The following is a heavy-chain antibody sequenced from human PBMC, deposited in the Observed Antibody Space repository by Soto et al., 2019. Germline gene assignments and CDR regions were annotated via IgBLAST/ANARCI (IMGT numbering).Heavy chain of an antibody. J-gene: IGHJ4*02. Sequence: PSETLSLTCAVSGGSISSGGYSWSWVRQPPGKGLEWIGYIYHSGSPYHNPSLKCRVTIPVDRSKNQFSLKLSSVNAADTAVYYCARAHGYSYGDFDYWGQGTLVTVSS. D-gene: IGHD5-18*01. CDR3: ARAHGYSYGDFDY. CDR1: GGSISSGGYS. V-gene: IGHV4-30-2*01. CDR2: IYHSGSP.